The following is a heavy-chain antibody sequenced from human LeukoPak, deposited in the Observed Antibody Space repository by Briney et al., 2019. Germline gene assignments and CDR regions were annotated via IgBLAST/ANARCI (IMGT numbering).Heavy chain of an antibody. Sequence: GGSLRLSCAASGFTYSSYSMNWVRQAPGKGLEWVSSISSSSSYIYYADSVKGRFTISRDNAKNSLYLQMNSLRAEDTAVYYCARGSEWELLSCDYWGQGTVVTVSS. CDR1: GFTYSSYS. CDR3: ARGSEWELLSCDY. J-gene: IGHJ4*02. D-gene: IGHD1-26*01. V-gene: IGHV3-21*01. CDR2: ISSSSSYI.